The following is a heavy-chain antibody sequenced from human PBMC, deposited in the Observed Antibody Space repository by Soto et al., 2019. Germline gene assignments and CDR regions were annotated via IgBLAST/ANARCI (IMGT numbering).Heavy chain of an antibody. Sequence: QVQLVQSGAEVKKPGSSVKVSCKASGGTFSSYAISWVRQAPGQGLEWMGGIIPIFGTANYAQKFQGRVTITAEKDKSTAYRELRSLRSEDTAVYYCALDPRVAVVTPRYRWFDPWGQGTLFTVYS. D-gene: IGHD2-21*02. V-gene: IGHV1-69*06. CDR3: ALDPRVAVVTPRYRWFDP. CDR1: GGTFSSYA. CDR2: IIPIFGTA. J-gene: IGHJ5*02.